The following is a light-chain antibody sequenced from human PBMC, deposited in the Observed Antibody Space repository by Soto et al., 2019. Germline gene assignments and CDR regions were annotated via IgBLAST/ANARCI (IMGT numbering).Light chain of an antibody. CDR3: KHHSSSSWT. V-gene: IGKV3-20*01. CDR1: QSVISNY. Sequence: ELVLTQSPGALSVSPGQTATLSCRASQSVISNYFAWYQQKPGQAPRLLIYNASNRATDIPDRFSGSGSGTDFTLTISRLEPEDLAVYYCKHHSSSSWTFGQGTKVEIK. J-gene: IGKJ1*01. CDR2: NAS.